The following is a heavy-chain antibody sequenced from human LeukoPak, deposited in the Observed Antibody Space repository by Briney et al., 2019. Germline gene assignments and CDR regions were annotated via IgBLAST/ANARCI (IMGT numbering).Heavy chain of an antibody. V-gene: IGHV4-4*09. CDR3: ARIYSGSPVDY. CDR2: IYTSGST. J-gene: IGHJ4*02. CDR1: GGSISSYY. D-gene: IGHD1-26*01. Sequence: PSETLSLTCTVSGGSISSYYWSWLRQPPGKGLEWIGYIYTSGSTNYNPSLKSRVTISVDTSKTQSSLKLSSVTAADTAEYYCARIYSGSPVDYWGQGALVTVSS.